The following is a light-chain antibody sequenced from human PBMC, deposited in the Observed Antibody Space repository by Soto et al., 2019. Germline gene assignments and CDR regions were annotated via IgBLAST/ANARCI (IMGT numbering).Light chain of an antibody. CDR2: DIS. V-gene: IGLV2-23*02. Sequence: LTQPASVSGSPGQSITISCTGTSSDVGSYDLVSWYQQRPGKAPKLMIYDISRRPSGVSSRFSGSKSGNTASLTISGLQAEDEADYYCCSYAGSATYVFGTGTKVTVL. CDR3: CSYAGSATYV. J-gene: IGLJ1*01. CDR1: SSDVGSYDL.